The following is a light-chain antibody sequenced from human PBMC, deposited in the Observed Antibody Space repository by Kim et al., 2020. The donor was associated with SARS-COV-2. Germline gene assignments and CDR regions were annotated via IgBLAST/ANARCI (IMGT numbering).Light chain of an antibody. CDR3: QQSYSTPRT. V-gene: IGKV1-39*01. Sequence: SASVGDKVTITCRASLRINNYLNWYHQKPGKAPKLLIVSASTLQSGVPSRFSGSGSGTAFTLSISSLQPADFATYYCQQSYSTPRTFGQGTKLEIK. CDR2: SAS. J-gene: IGKJ2*01. CDR1: LRINNY.